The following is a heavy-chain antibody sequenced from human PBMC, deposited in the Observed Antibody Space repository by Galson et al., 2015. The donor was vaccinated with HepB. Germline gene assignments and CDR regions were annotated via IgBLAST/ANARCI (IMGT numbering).Heavy chain of an antibody. CDR2: ISSSSSYI. CDR1: GFTFSSYS. J-gene: IGHJ6*02. D-gene: IGHD6-19*01. CDR3: ARLTGGAGIYYYYGMDV. Sequence: SLRLSCAASGFTFSSYSMNWVRQAPGKGLEWVSSISSSSSYIYYADSVKGRFTISRDNAKNSLYLQMNSLRAEDTAVYYCARLTGGAGIYYYYGMDVWGQGTTVTVSS. V-gene: IGHV3-21*01.